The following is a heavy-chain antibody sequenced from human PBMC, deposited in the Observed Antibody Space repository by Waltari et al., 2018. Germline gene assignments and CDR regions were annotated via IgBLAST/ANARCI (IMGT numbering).Heavy chain of an antibody. CDR3: ARSRYSSSWYLFDY. CDR1: GGSISSYY. D-gene: IGHD6-13*01. CDR2: IYYSGST. V-gene: IGHV4-59*01. J-gene: IGHJ4*02. Sequence: QVQLQESGPGLVKPSETLSLTCTVSGGSISSYYWSWIRQPPGKGLEWIGYIYYSGSTNYNPSLKSRVTISVDTSKNQFSLKLSSVTAADTAVYYCARSRYSSSWYLFDYWGQGTLVTVSS.